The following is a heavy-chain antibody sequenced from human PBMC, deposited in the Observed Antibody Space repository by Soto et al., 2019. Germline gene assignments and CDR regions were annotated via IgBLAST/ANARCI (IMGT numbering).Heavy chain of an antibody. CDR1: GDSISGNY. J-gene: IGHJ4*02. CDR3: ARLMGVVTVDY. D-gene: IGHD2-21*02. V-gene: IGHV4-59*08. Sequence: SETLSLTCTVSGDSISGNYWSWIRQPPGKRPEWIGYVYHTGSPYYNPSLKSRVTISVDTSKNHFSLAFTSVTAADTAVYYCARLMGVVTVDYWGQGALVTVSS. CDR2: VYHTGSP.